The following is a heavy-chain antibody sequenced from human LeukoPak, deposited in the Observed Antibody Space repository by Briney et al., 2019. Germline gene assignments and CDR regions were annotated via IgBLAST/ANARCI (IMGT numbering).Heavy chain of an antibody. CDR2: INSDGSST. J-gene: IGHJ3*02. CDR3: ARDRVLRYFDWYAFDI. CDR1: GFTFSCYW. Sequence: GGSLRLSCAASGFTFSCYWMHWVRQAPGKGLVWVSRINSDGSSTSYADSVKGRFTISRDNAKNTLYLQMNSLRAEDTAVYYCARDRVLRYFDWYAFDIWGQGTMVTVSS. V-gene: IGHV3-74*01. D-gene: IGHD3-9*01.